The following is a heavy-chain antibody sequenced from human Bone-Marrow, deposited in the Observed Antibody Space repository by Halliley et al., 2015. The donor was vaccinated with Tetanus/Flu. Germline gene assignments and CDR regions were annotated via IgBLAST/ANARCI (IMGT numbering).Heavy chain of an antibody. CDR2: ISWNSGSV. CDR1: GFSFEDYA. CDR3: AKGPGGDYGSGSYIDY. Sequence: SLRLSCAASGFSFEDYAMHWVRQVPGKGLEWVSGISWNSGSVGYADSVKGRFTISRDNGENSLYLQMNSLRTEDTAFYYCAKGPGGDYGSGSYIDYWGQGTLVTVSS. J-gene: IGHJ4*02. V-gene: IGHV3-9*01. D-gene: IGHD3-10*01.